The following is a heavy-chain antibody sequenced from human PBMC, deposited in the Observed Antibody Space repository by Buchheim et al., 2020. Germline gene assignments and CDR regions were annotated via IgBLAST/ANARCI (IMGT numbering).Heavy chain of an antibody. CDR2: INPNSGGT. Sequence: QVQLVQSGAKVKKPGASVKVSCKASGYTFTGYYMHWVRQAPGQGLEWMGWINPNSGGTNYAQKFQGWVTMTRDTSISTAYMELSRLRSDDTAVYYCARDLKEDYYGSGSWYYFDYWGQGTL. CDR3: ARDLKEDYYGSGSWYYFDY. CDR1: GYTFTGYY. J-gene: IGHJ4*02. V-gene: IGHV1-2*04. D-gene: IGHD3-10*01.